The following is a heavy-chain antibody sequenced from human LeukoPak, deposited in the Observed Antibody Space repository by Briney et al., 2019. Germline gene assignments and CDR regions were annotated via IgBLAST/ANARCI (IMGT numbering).Heavy chain of an antibody. J-gene: IGHJ5*02. V-gene: IGHV3-53*04. CDR3: ARERIAAAGTVSWFDP. CDR1: GFTVSSNY. D-gene: IGHD6-13*01. CDR2: IYSGGST. Sequence: GGSLRLSCAASGFTVSSNYMSWVRQAPGKGLEWVSVIYSGGSTYYADSVKGRFTISRHNSKNTLYLQMNSLRAEDTAVYYCARERIAAAGTVSWFDPWGQGTLVTVSS.